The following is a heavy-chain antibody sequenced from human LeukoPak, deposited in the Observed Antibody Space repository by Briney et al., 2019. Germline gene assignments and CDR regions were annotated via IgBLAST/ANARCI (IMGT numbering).Heavy chain of an antibody. Sequence: GGTLRLSCAASGFTFSSYWMSWVRQAPGKGLEWVASIKEDGSAKYYVDSVKGRFTISRDNAKNSLYLQMNNLSGEDTAVYYCVRDSPGYGAYDFDWGQGTLVTVSS. CDR2: IKEDGSAK. CDR1: GFTFSSYW. J-gene: IGHJ4*02. D-gene: IGHD5-12*01. V-gene: IGHV3-7*01. CDR3: VRDSPGYGAYDFD.